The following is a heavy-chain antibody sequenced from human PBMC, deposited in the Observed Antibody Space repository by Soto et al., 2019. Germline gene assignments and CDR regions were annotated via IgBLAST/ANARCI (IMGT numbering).Heavy chain of an antibody. J-gene: IGHJ4*02. CDR1: GYTFTGYY. CDR2: INPNSGGT. CDR3: ATLYGFGEPPFDY. D-gene: IGHD3-10*01. V-gene: IGHV1-2*02. Sequence: ASVKVSCKASGYTFTGYYMHWVRQAPGQGLEWMGWINPNSGGTNYAQKFQGRVTMTRDTSNSTAYMELSRLRSDDTAVYYCATLYGFGEPPFDYWGQGTLVTVSS.